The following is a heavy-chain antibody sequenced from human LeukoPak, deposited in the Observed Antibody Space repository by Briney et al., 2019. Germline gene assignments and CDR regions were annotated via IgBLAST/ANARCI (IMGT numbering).Heavy chain of an antibody. J-gene: IGHJ4*02. D-gene: IGHD5-18*01. CDR2: ISGSGGST. CDR3: AKVVDTAVVTSLYFDY. CDR1: GFTFSSYA. V-gene: IGHV3-23*01. Sequence: PGGSLRLSCAASGFTFSSYAMSWVRQAPGKGLELVSAISGSGGSTYYADSVKGRFTISRDNSKNTLYLQMNSLRAEDTAVYYCAKVVDTAVVTSLYFDYWGQGTLVTVSS.